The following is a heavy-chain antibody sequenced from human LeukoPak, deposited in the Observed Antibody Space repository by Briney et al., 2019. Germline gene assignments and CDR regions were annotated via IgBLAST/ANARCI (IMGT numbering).Heavy chain of an antibody. CDR3: TTDLGLTMIRGVIVF. V-gene: IGHV3-15*01. D-gene: IGHD3-10*01. J-gene: IGHJ4*02. CDR2: IKSKGDGETT. Sequence: GSLRLSCAASGFTFTNAWMSWVRQAPGKGLEWVGRIKSKGDGETTDYAAPVKGRFTMSRDDSKATLFLQMHSQETEDTAMYCCTTDLGLTMIRGVIVFWGQGTLVTVSS. CDR1: GFTFTNAW.